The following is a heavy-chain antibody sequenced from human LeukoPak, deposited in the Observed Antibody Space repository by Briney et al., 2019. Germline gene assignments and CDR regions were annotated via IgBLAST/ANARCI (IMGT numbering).Heavy chain of an antibody. D-gene: IGHD6-6*01. V-gene: IGHV1-46*01. CDR2: INPTGGST. J-gene: IGHJ4*02. Sequence: ASVRVSCKASGYTFPSYFMHWVRQAPGQGLEWMGIINPTGGSTTYAQKFQGRVTMTRDTSTSTVYMELSSLRSDDTAVYYCARTAARRFDYWGQGTLVTVSS. CDR1: GYTFPSYF. CDR3: ARTAARRFDY.